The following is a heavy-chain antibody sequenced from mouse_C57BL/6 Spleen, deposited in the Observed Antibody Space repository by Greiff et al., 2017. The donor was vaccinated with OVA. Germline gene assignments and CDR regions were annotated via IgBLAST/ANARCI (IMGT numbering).Heavy chain of an antibody. Sequence: EVQLQQSGAELVRPGASVKLSCTASGFNIKDDYMHWVKQRPEQGLEWIGWIDPENGDTEYASKFQGKATITADTSSNTAYLQLSSLTSEDTAVYYCTTFITTVVASFDYWGQGTTLTVSS. CDR3: TTFITTVVASFDY. D-gene: IGHD1-1*01. V-gene: IGHV14-4*01. CDR2: IDPENGDT. CDR1: GFNIKDDY. J-gene: IGHJ2*01.